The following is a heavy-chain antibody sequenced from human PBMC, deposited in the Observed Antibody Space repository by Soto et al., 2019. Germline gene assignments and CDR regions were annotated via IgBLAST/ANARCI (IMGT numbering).Heavy chain of an antibody. CDR3: AKASGWFGEFDY. V-gene: IGHV3-23*01. J-gene: IGHJ4*02. CDR1: GFTFSSYA. D-gene: IGHD3-10*01. CDR2: ISGSGGST. Sequence: EVQLLESGGGLVQPGGSLRLSCAASGFTFSSYAMSWVRQAPGKGLEWVSAISGSGGSTYYADSVKGRFTISRDNSKNTLHLQMTSLRAEDTAVYYCAKASGWFGEFDYWGQGTLVTVSS.